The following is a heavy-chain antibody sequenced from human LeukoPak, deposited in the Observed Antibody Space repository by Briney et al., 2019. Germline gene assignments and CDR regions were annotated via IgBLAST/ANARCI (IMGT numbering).Heavy chain of an antibody. CDR1: GGSISSSSYY. D-gene: IGHD3-3*02. J-gene: IGHJ5*02. V-gene: IGHV4-61*02. CDR3: AKFSNPRWFDP. CDR2: IYTSGST. Sequence: IPSETLSLTCTVSGGSISSSSYYWSWIRQPAGKGLEWIGRIYTSGSTNYNPSLKSRVTISVDTSKNQFSLKLSSVTAADTAVYYCAKFSNPRWFDPWGQGTLVTVSS.